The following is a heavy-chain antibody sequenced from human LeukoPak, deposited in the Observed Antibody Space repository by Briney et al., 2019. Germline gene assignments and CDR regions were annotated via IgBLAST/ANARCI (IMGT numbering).Heavy chain of an antibody. J-gene: IGHJ6*03. CDR1: GFTFSNYA. Sequence: GGSLRLSCAASGFTFSNYAMSWVRQAPGKGLEWVSAISGSGGGSTYYTDSVKGRFTISRDNAKNSLYLQMNSLGADDTAVYYCARFAAGGSYYYYMDVWGKGTTVTVSS. D-gene: IGHD3-10*01. V-gene: IGHV3-23*01. CDR2: ISGSGGGST. CDR3: ARFAAGGSYYYYMDV.